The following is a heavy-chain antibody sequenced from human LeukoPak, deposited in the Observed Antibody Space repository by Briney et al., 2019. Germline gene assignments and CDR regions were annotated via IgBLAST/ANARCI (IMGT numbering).Heavy chain of an antibody. CDR3: ARVDITGTRFGGAFDI. D-gene: IGHD1-20*01. Sequence: SETLSLTCTVSGGSVSSGSYYWSWIRQPPGKGLEWIGYIYYSGSTNYNPSLKSRVTISVDTSKNQFSLKLSPVTAADTAVYYCARVDITGTRFGGAFDIWGQGTMVTVSS. CDR2: IYYSGST. CDR1: GGSVSSGSYY. J-gene: IGHJ3*02. V-gene: IGHV4-61*01.